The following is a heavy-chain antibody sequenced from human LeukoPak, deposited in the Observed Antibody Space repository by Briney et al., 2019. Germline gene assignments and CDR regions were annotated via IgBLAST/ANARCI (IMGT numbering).Heavy chain of an antibody. Sequence: AASVKVSCKASGGTFSSYAISWVRQAPGQGLEWMGGIIPILGTANYAQKFQGRVTITTDESTSTAYMELSSLRSEDTAVYYCARVGIAARHYYYYMDVWGKGTTVTVSS. CDR2: IIPILGTA. V-gene: IGHV1-69*05. CDR1: GGTFSSYA. D-gene: IGHD6-6*01. J-gene: IGHJ6*03. CDR3: ARVGIAARHYYYYMDV.